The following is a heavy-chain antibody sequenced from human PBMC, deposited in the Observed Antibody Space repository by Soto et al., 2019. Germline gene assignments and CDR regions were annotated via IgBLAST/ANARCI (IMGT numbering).Heavy chain of an antibody. Sequence: AGGSLRLSCAASGFTFSTYAMSWVRQAPGKGLEWVSAISGSGGSTYYADSVKGRFTISRDNSKNTLYLQMNSLRAEDTAVYYCAKPYYDILTGYYRPSSVFDYWGQGTLVTVSS. CDR2: ISGSGGST. CDR3: AKPYYDILTGYYRPSSVFDY. V-gene: IGHV3-23*01. J-gene: IGHJ4*02. CDR1: GFTFSTYA. D-gene: IGHD3-9*01.